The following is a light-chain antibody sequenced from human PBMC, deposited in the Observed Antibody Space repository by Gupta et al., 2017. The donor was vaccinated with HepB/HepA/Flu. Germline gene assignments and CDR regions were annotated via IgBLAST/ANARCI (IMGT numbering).Light chain of an antibody. V-gene: IGKV3-20*01. J-gene: IGKJ1*01. CDR1: QSVTSSY. Sequence: EIVLTQSPGTLSLSPGEGATLSCRASQSVTSSYLAWYQQKPGQAPRLLIYGASSRATGIPDRISGSGSGTDFTLTISRLEPEDFAVYYCQQYGSSPSTFGQGTKVEIK. CDR3: QQYGSSPST. CDR2: GAS.